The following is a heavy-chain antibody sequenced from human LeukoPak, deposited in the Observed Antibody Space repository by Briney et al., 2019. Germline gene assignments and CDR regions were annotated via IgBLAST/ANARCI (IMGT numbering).Heavy chain of an antibody. Sequence: PSETLSLTCTVSGDSIDNYYWSWIRQPAGKGLEWIGRIYTIGSINYNPSLKSRVTLSVDTSKNQFSLKLTSVTAADTAVYFCARVGHAKADYYYYHYLDVWGKGTTVTVSS. J-gene: IGHJ6*03. CDR1: GDSIDNYY. V-gene: IGHV4-4*07. CDR2: IYTIGSI. CDR3: ARVGHAKADYYYYHYLDV.